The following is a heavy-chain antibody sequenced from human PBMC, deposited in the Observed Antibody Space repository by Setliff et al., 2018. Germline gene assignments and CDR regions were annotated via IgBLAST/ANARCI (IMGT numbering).Heavy chain of an antibody. Sequence: GGSLRLSCAASGFTFSSYAMHWVRQAPGKGLEWVAVISYGGSNKYYADSVKGRFTISRDNSKNTLYLQMNSLRAEDTAVYYCTSPRAAAGIVAPFDPWGQGTTVTVSS. J-gene: IGHJ5*02. D-gene: IGHD6-13*01. V-gene: IGHV3-30-3*01. CDR3: TSPRAAAGIVAPFDP. CDR2: ISYGGSNK. CDR1: GFTFSSYA.